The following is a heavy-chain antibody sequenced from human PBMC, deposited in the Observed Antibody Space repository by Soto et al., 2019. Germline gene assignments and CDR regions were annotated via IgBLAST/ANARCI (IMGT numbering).Heavy chain of an antibody. Sequence: SETLSLTCTVSGGSISGHYWSWILQPPGKGLEWIGYIYHSGSTNYNSSLKSRVTISVDTSKNQFSLKLRSVIAADTAVYYCARADSSGPYYYYGMDVWGQGTTVTVSS. CDR3: ARADSSGPYYYYGMDV. CDR2: IYHSGST. J-gene: IGHJ6*02. CDR1: GGSISGHY. V-gene: IGHV4-59*11. D-gene: IGHD3-22*01.